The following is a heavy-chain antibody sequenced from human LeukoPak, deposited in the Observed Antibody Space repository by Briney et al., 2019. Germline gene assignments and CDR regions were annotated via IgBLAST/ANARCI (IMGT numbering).Heavy chain of an antibody. CDR1: GFTFSVCA. Sequence: RPGGSLRLSCAASGFTFSVCAMTWVRQAPGKGLEWVSTIIDSGGRTYYADSVKGRFTISRDNSRSTLFLQMNSLRAEDTAIYYCAKDLGVAGAEIFDYWGQGTLVTVSS. CDR3: AKDLGVAGAEIFDY. CDR2: IIDSGGRT. D-gene: IGHD2-8*01. J-gene: IGHJ4*02. V-gene: IGHV3-23*01.